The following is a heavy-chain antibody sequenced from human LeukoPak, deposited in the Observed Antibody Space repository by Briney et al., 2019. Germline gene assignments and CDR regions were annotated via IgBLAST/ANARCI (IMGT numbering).Heavy chain of an antibody. J-gene: IGHJ6*02. CDR1: GFTFSSYW. CDR2: INSDGSST. D-gene: IGHD3-10*01. V-gene: IGHV3-74*01. Sequence: GGSLRLSCAASGFTFSSYWMHWVRQAPGKGLVWVSRINSDGSSTSYADSVKGRFTISRDNAKNTLYLQMNSLRAEDTAVYYCARVGAPIWLGELFFRTYYYYYGMDVWGQGTTVTVSS. CDR3: ARVGAPIWLGELFFRTYYYYYGMDV.